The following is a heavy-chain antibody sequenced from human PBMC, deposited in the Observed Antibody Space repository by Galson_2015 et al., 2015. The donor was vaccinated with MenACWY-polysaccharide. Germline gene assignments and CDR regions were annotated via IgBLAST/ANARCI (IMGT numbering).Heavy chain of an antibody. J-gene: IGHJ3*01. D-gene: IGHD3-16*01. Sequence: SVKVSCKAFGGSFSTFSFNWVRQAPGQGLEWMGRIIPGLDKPNYAPKILGRATIIADTSTGTAYMELSSLRSEDTAVYYCASLLGEAPAQTGAFDLWGQGAVVIVSS. CDR1: GGSFSTFS. CDR3: ASLLGEAPAQTGAFDL. CDR2: IIPGLDKP. V-gene: IGHV1-69*02.